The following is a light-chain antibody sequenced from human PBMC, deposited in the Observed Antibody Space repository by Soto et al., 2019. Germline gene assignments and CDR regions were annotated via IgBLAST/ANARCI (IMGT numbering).Light chain of an antibody. Sequence: DIQMTQSPSTLSASVGYRVTITCRASQSISTWLAWHQQKPGKAPKVLIYDASTLQSGVPSRFRGSGYGTEFTLTISSLQPDDFATYYCQQYNTYWTLGQGTKVDIK. V-gene: IGKV1-5*01. CDR1: QSISTW. CDR2: DAS. CDR3: QQYNTYWT. J-gene: IGKJ1*01.